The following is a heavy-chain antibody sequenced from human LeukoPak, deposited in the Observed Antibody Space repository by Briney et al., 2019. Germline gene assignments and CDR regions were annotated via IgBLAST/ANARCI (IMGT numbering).Heavy chain of an antibody. J-gene: IGHJ3*02. D-gene: IGHD3-22*01. V-gene: IGHV4-59*01. CDR3: AREAIGNAFDI. CDR1: GGSISSYY. CDR2: IYYSGST. Sequence: PSETLSLTCTVSGGSISSYYWSWIRQPPGKGLEWIGYIYYSGSTNYNPSLKSRVTIDTSKNQFSLKLSSVTAADTAVYYCAREAIGNAFDIWGQGTMVTVSS.